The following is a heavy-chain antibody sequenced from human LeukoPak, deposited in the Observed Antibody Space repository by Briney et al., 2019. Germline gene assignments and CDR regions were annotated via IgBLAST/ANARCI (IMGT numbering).Heavy chain of an antibody. CDR3: ARLANSGYYWLFDY. V-gene: IGHV3-7*04. CDR2: MNQDGSEK. Sequence: PGGSLRLSCAASGFTFSSYWMSWVRQAPGKGLEWVANMNQDGSEKYYVDSVKGRFTISRDSAENSLFLQMNSLRAEDTAVYYCARLANSGYYWLFDYWGQGSLVTVSS. CDR1: GFTFSSYW. J-gene: IGHJ4*02. D-gene: IGHD3-22*01.